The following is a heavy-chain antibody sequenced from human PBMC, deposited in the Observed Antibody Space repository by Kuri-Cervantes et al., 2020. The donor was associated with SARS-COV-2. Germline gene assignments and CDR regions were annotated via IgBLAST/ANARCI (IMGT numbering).Heavy chain of an antibody. D-gene: IGHD6-6*01. CDR1: GGSISSYY. Sequence: SETLSLTCTVSGGSISSYYWSWIRQPPGKGLEWIGYIYYSGSTNYNPSLKSRVTISVDTSKNQFSLKLSSVTAADTAVYYCARGPLYRIAARPFDYWGQGTLVTVSS. V-gene: IGHV4-59*12. CDR2: IYYSGST. CDR3: ARGPLYRIAARPFDY. J-gene: IGHJ4*02.